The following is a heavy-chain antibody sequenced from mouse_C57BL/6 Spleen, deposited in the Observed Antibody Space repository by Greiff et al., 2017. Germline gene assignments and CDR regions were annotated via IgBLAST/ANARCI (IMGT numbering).Heavy chain of an antibody. CDR2: IRLKSDNYAT. D-gene: IGHD2-10*02. Sequence: EVNVVESGGGLVQPGGSMKLSCVASGFTFSNYWMNWVRQSPEKGLEWVAQIRLKSDNYATHYAESVKGRFTISRDDSKSSVYLQMNNLRAEDTGIYYCTDSIYFDYWGQGTTLTVSS. CDR3: TDSIYFDY. J-gene: IGHJ2*01. V-gene: IGHV6-3*01. CDR1: GFTFSNYW.